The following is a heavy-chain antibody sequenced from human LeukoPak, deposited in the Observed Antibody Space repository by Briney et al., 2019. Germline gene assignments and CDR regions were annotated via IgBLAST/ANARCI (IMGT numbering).Heavy chain of an antibody. Sequence: ASVKVSCEVSGYTLTELSMHWVRQAPGKGLEWMGGFDPEDGETIYAQKFQGRVTMTEDTSTDTAYMELGSLRSEDTAVYYCATDLTSGSFNWFDPWGQGTLVTVSS. V-gene: IGHV1-24*01. J-gene: IGHJ5*02. CDR2: FDPEDGET. D-gene: IGHD1-26*01. CDR3: ATDLTSGSFNWFDP. CDR1: GYTLTELS.